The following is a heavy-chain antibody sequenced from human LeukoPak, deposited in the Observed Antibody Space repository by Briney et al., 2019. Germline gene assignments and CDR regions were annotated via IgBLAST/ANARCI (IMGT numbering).Heavy chain of an antibody. J-gene: IGHJ4*02. CDR3: ARRTCGGDCYSVDY. D-gene: IGHD2-21*02. CDR1: GGSFSGYY. CDR2: INHSGST. V-gene: IGHV4-34*01. Sequence: SETLSHTCAVYGGSFSGYYWSWIRQPPGKGLEWIGEINHSGSTNYNPSLKSRVTISIDASKNQFSLKLSSVTAADTAVYYCARRTCGGDCYSVDYWGQGNLVTVSS.